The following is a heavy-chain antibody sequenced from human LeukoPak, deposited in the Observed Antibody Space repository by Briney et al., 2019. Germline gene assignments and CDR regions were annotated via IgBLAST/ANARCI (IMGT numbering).Heavy chain of an antibody. D-gene: IGHD3-3*01. CDR2: IYWDDDK. V-gene: IGHV2-5*02. CDR3: AHHTITIFGVVSYYFDY. Sequence: SGPTLVKPTQTLTLTCTFSGFSLSTSGVGVGWIRQPPGKALEWLALIYWDDDKRYSPSLKSRLTITKDTSKNQVVLTMTNMDPVDTATYYCAHHTITIFGVVSYYFDYWGQGTLVTVSS. CDR1: GFSLSTSGVG. J-gene: IGHJ4*02.